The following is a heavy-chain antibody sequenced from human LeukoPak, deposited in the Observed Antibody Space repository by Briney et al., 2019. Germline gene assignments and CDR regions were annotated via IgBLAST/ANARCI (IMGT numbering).Heavy chain of an antibody. CDR1: GYSISSGYY. V-gene: IGHV4-38-2*01. J-gene: IGHJ4*02. CDR2: IYHSGST. CDR3: ATTTYYDFWSGYYTPTYFDY. D-gene: IGHD3-3*01. Sequence: SETLSLTCAVSGYSISSGYYWGWIWQPPGKGLEWIGSIYHSGSTYYNPSLKSRVTISVDTSKNQFSLKLSSVTAADTAVYYCATTTYYDFWSGYYTPTYFDYWGQGTLVTVSS.